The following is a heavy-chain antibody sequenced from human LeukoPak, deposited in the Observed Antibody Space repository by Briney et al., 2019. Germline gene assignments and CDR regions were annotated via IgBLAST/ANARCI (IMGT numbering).Heavy chain of an antibody. CDR2: TNPNTNGI. D-gene: IGHD6-19*01. Sequence: ASVRVSCKASGYTISDYFMHWVRQAPGQGLEWMGWTNPNTNGINYAQKFQGRVTMTRDTSISTAYMELSRLRSDDTAVYYCAGVARHSSSGWYRLFDYWGQGTLVTVSS. J-gene: IGHJ4*02. V-gene: IGHV1-2*02. CDR1: GYTISDYF. CDR3: AGVARHSSSGWYRLFDY.